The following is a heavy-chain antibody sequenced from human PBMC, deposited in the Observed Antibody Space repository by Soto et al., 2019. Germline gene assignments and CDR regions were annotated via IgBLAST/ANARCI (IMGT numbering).Heavy chain of an antibody. V-gene: IGHV3-30-3*01. CDR1: GFTFSSYA. D-gene: IGHD3-10*01. Sequence: QVQLVESGGGEVQPGRSLRLSCAASGFTFSSYAMHWVRQAPGKGLEWVAVISYDGSNKYYADSVKGRFTISRDNSKNTLYLQMNSLRAEDTAVYYCASLGNTYYYGSGSFRNWFDPWGQGTLVTVSS. CDR2: ISYDGSNK. J-gene: IGHJ5*02. CDR3: ASLGNTYYYGSGSFRNWFDP.